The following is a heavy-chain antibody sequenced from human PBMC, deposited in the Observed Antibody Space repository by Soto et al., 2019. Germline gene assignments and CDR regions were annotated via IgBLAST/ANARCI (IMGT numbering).Heavy chain of an antibody. V-gene: IGHV3-21*01. CDR3: ARGGSGDGGDLSIDY. Sequence: GGSLRLSCAASGFTFSSYSMNWVRQAPGKGLEWVSSISSSSSYIYYADSVKGRFTISRDNAKNSLYLQMNSLRAEDTAVYYCARGGSGDGGDLSIDYWGQGTLVTVSS. CDR1: GFTFSSYS. CDR2: ISSSSSYI. J-gene: IGHJ4*02. D-gene: IGHD2-21*01.